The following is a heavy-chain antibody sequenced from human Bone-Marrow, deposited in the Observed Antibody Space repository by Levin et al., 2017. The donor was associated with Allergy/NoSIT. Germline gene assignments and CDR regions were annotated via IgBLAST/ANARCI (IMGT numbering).Heavy chain of an antibody. CDR3: ARTGYCRGGNGNGYKISENCNFYGMDV. Sequence: KRGESLKISCKASGYTFLSYGFSWVRQAPGQGLEWLGWISPYSSYTSYAKTVQGRVTLTTDSSTTTVFLTLRNLRSDDTAGYYCARTGYCRGGNGNGYKISENCNFYGMDVWGQGTTVSVSS. D-gene: IGHD2-15*01. CDR1: GYTFLSYG. J-gene: IGHJ6*02. V-gene: IGHV1-18*04. CDR2: ISPYSSYT.